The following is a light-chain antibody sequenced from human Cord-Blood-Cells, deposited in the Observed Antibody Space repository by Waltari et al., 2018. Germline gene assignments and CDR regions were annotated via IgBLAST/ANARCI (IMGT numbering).Light chain of an antibody. J-gene: IGKJ4*01. CDR2: DAS. CDR3: QQRSNWPT. Sequence: EIVLTQSPATLSLSPGERATLSCRASQSVSSYLAWYQQKTGQAPRLLIYDASNRATGIPARFRGSGSGTDFTLTSSSLEPEDFAVYYCQQRSNWPTFGGGTKVEIK. CDR1: QSVSSY. V-gene: IGKV3-11*01.